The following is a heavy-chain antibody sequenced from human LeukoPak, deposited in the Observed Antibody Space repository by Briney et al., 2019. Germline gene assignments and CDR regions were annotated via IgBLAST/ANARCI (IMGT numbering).Heavy chain of an antibody. CDR1: GFTVGSNY. CDR2: IYSGGST. Sequence: GGSLRLSCAASGFTVGSNYMSWVRQAPGKGLEWVSVIYSGGSTYYADSVKGRFTISRDNSKNTLYLQMNSLRAEDTAVYYCARGPSIAAAGTDDYWGQGTLVTVSS. D-gene: IGHD6-13*01. J-gene: IGHJ4*02. V-gene: IGHV3-66*01. CDR3: ARGPSIAAAGTDDY.